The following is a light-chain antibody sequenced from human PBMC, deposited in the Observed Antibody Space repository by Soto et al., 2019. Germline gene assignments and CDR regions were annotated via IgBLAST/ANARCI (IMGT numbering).Light chain of an antibody. Sequence: QSVLTQPPSASGSPGQSVTISCTGTSSDVGGYNYVSWYQQHPGKAPQLIIYEVTERPSGVPDRFSGSKSGNTASLTVSGLQAEDEADYYCSSYAGSNDFVFGTGTKLTVL. CDR1: SSDVGGYNY. CDR2: EVT. CDR3: SSYAGSNDFV. J-gene: IGLJ1*01. V-gene: IGLV2-8*01.